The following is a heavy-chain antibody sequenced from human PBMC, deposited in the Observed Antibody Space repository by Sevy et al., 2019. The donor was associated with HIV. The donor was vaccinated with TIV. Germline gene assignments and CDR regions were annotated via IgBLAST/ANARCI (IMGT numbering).Heavy chain of an antibody. CDR2: ISYDGSNQ. V-gene: IGHV3-30*04. CDR3: ARFPPERAFDI. Sequence: GESLKISCAASGFAFSSYAMHWVRQAPDKGLEWVAVISYDGSNQEYADSVKGRFTISRDNSKNTLYLQMNSLRVEDTAVYYCARFPPERAFDIWGQGTMVTVSS. CDR1: GFAFSSYA. J-gene: IGHJ3*02.